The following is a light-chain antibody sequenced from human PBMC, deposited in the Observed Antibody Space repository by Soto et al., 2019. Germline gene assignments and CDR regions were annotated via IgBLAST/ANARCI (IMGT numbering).Light chain of an antibody. V-gene: IGKV1-8*01. CDR1: QGISSY. J-gene: IGKJ1*01. CDR2: AAS. Sequence: AIRMTQSPSSFSASTGDRVTITCRASQGISSYLAWYQQKLGKAPKLLIYAASTLQSVVTSRFSGSGSGTDITLTISCLQSEYFATYYCQQYYSFPWTFGEGTKVEIK. CDR3: QQYYSFPWT.